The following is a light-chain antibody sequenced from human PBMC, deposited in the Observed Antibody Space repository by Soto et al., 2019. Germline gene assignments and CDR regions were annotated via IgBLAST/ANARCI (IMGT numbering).Light chain of an antibody. CDR3: SSYAGSNNYV. CDR2: AVS. J-gene: IGLJ1*01. V-gene: IGLV2-8*01. Sequence: QSALTQPPSASGSPGQSVTISCTGTSSDVGGYKYVSWYQQYPGIAPKLMIYAVSKRPSGVPDRFSGSKSGNTASLTVSGLQAEDEADYYCSSYAGSNNYVFGTGTKLTVL. CDR1: SSDVGGYKY.